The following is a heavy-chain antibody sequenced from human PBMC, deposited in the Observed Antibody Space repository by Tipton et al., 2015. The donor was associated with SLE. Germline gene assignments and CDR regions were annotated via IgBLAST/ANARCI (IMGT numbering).Heavy chain of an antibody. CDR2: IYYSGRT. V-gene: IGHV4-59*12. J-gene: IGHJ4*02. D-gene: IGHD1-26*01. CDR1: GGSINAYH. CDR3: ASDAVGADGGPYYFDF. Sequence: TLSLTCTVSGGSINAYHWSWIRQPPGKGLEWIGYIYYSGRTSYNPSLGSRVTISVDTSKNQFSLRLSSVTAADTAVYYCASDAVGADGGPYYFDFWGQGALVTVSS.